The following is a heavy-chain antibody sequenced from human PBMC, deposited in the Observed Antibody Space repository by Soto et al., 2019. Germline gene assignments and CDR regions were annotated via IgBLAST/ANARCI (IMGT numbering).Heavy chain of an antibody. V-gene: IGHV1-46*01. CDR1: GDTFTDYY. CDR3: ARGGHVVVVTAALDY. D-gene: IGHD2-21*02. CDR2: VNPSGGHT. J-gene: IGHJ4*02. Sequence: QVQLMQSGAEVKKPGASVKVSCKASGDTFTDYYIHWVRQAPGQGLEWMGTVNPSGGHTTYAQHFLGRGTMTGDPSTKTLYMELTSLTSGDTAVYYCARGGHVVVVTAALDYWGQGTLVTVSS.